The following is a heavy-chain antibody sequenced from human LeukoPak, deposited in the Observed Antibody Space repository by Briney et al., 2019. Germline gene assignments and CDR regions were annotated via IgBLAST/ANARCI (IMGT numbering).Heavy chain of an antibody. J-gene: IGHJ6*02. CDR2: ILPNLGKT. CDR1: GGSFNTYA. D-gene: IGHD2-15*01. CDR3: ARPEGGLCGGGSCYSGNFYFYGLDV. V-gene: IGHV1-69*04. Sequence: SVKVSCKASGGSFNTYAITWVRQAPGQSLEWMGRILPNLGKTRYAQKWQGRVTITADKSATTAYMELTSLTSEDTAAYYCARPEGGLCGGGSCYSGNFYFYGLDVWGQGTTVIVSS.